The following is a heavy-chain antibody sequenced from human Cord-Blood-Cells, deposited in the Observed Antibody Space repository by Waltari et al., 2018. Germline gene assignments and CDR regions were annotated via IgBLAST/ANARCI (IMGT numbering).Heavy chain of an antibody. J-gene: IGHJ4*02. CDR3: ARWETGDVSAFDY. CDR1: GGSFSGYY. V-gene: IGHV4-34*01. Sequence: QVQLQQWGAGLLKPSETLSLTCAVSGGSFSGYYWSWIRQPPGKGLDWIGEINHSGSTNYNPSLKSRVTISVDTSKNQFSLKLSSVTAADTAVYYCARWETGDVSAFDYWGQGTLVTVSS. CDR2: INHSGST. D-gene: IGHD7-27*01.